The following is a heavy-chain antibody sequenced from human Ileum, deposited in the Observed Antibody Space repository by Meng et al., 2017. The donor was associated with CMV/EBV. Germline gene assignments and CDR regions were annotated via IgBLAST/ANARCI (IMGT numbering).Heavy chain of an antibody. Sequence: GESLKISCAASGFTFSGYALHWVRQTPGKGLEWVAVVSDDGTYKHYADSVKGRFTVSRDNSKNTLYLQMNGLRPEDTAVYYCARDVPGFYDVLARYIGGMDVWGQGTTVTVSS. V-gene: IGHV3-30*04. CDR3: ARDVPGFYDVLARYIGGMDV. D-gene: IGHD3-9*01. J-gene: IGHJ6*02. CDR1: GFTFSGYA. CDR2: VSDDGTYK.